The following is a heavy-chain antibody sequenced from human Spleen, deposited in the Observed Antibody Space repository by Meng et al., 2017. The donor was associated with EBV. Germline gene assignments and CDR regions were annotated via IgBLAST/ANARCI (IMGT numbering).Heavy chain of an antibody. V-gene: IGHV3-74*01. CDR3: ARVREPYYDGFAYNF. CDR1: GFACSDYW. D-gene: IGHD3-22*01. CDR2: IKTDGSIT. J-gene: IGHJ4*02. Sequence: RVAAGRGVFLPGGFLVLARAASGFACSDYWIHWVRQGQGKGLVWVSRIKTDGSITSYVDSVRGRFTISRDNAKNTVYLQLNSLRVEDTAVYYCARVREPYYDGFAYNFWGPGTLVTVSS.